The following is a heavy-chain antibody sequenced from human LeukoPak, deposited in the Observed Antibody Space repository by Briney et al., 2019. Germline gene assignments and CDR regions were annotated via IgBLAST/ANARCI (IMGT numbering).Heavy chain of an antibody. Sequence: ASVKVSCKASGYTFTSYAMHWVRQAPGQRLEWMGWINAGNGNTKYSQKFQGRVTITRDTSASTAYMELSSLRSEDTAVYYCARDFCSGGSCNWFDPWGQGTLVTVSS. CDR3: ARDFCSGGSCNWFDP. V-gene: IGHV1-3*01. D-gene: IGHD2-15*01. CDR2: INAGNGNT. CDR1: GYTFTSYA. J-gene: IGHJ5*02.